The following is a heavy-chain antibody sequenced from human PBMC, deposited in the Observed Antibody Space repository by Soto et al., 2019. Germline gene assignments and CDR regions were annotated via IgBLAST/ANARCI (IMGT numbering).Heavy chain of an antibody. CDR1: GFTFSDHY. CDR2: TRNKANSYNT. CDR3: ASSLGDCCSGGCLHYYFDE. D-gene: IGHD2-2*01. V-gene: IGHV3-72*01. J-gene: IGHJ4*02. Sequence: TGGSLRLSCAASGFTFSDHYMDWVRQAPEKGLEWVGRTRNKANSYNTEYAASVKGRFTISRDDSKNSLYLQMNSLKTEDTAVYYCASSLGDCCSGGCLHYYFDEWGQGTLVTVSS.